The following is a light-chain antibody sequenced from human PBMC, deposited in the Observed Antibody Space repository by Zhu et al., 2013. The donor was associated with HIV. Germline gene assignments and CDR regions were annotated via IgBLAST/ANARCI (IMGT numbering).Light chain of an antibody. Sequence: QSALTQPASVSGSPGQSITISCTGSSSDVGGYKYVSWYQHHPDKVPKVVIYEGTKRPSGVSNRFSASKSGNTASLTISGLQAEDEGYYYCCSYGPSNTFLFGVGTKLTVL. J-gene: IGLJ2*01. CDR1: SSDVGGYKY. CDR3: CSYGPSNTFL. V-gene: IGLV2-23*03. CDR2: EGT.